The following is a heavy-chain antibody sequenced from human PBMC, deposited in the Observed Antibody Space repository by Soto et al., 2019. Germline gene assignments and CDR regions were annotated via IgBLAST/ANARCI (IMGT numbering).Heavy chain of an antibody. Sequence: QVQLVQSGAEVKKPGSSVKVSCKASGGIFSTYAISWLRRAPGQGLEWTGGIIPIFGTPNYAQRFQGRVTITADEWASTAYMELSRLRSEDTAVYYCARDRDDYGSGNYYNRIDFWGQGTLVTVSS. D-gene: IGHD3-10*01. CDR3: ARDRDDYGSGNYYNRIDF. V-gene: IGHV1-69*01. CDR2: IIPIFGTP. J-gene: IGHJ4*02. CDR1: GGIFSTYA.